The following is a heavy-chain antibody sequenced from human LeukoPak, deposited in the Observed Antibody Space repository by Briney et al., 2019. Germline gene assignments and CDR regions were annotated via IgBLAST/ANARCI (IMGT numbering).Heavy chain of an antibody. Sequence: GESLKISCKGSGYSFTSYWIGWVRQMPGKGLEWMGIIYPGDSDTRYSPSFQGQVTISADKSISTAYLQWSSLKASDTAMYYRARHGVVVPAAKRRGYSNPDYWGQGTLVTVSS. CDR1: GYSFTSYW. CDR2: IYPGDSDT. V-gene: IGHV5-51*01. J-gene: IGHJ4*02. D-gene: IGHD2-2*01. CDR3: ARHGVVVPAAKRRGYSNPDY.